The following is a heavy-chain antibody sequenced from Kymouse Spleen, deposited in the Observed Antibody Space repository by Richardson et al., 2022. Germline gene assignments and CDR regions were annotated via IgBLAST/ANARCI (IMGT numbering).Heavy chain of an antibody. CDR3: ARGYCSGGSCYYYYYGMDV. J-gene: IGHJ6*02. CDR1: GFTFSSYW. D-gene: IGHD2-15*01. V-gene: IGHV3-7*01. Sequence: EVQLVESGGGLVQPGGSLRLSCAASGFTFSSYWMSWVRQAPGKGLEWVANIKQDGSEKYYVDSVKGRFTISRDNAKNSLYLQMNSLRAEDTAVYYCARGYCSGGSCYYYYYGMDVWGQGTTVTVSS. CDR2: IKQDGSEK.